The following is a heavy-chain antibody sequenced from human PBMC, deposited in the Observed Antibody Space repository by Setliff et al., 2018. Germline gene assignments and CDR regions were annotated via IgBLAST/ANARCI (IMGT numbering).Heavy chain of an antibody. Sequence: GGSLRLSCAASGFTFSSYSMNWVRQAPGKGLEWVSSISSSSSYIYYADSVKGRFTISRDNAKNSLYLQMNSLRAEDTAVYYCARDGGYCSGGSCYDDQGYYMDVWGKGTTVTV. D-gene: IGHD2-15*01. CDR2: ISSSSSYI. V-gene: IGHV3-21*01. CDR1: GFTFSSYS. J-gene: IGHJ6*03. CDR3: ARDGGYCSGGSCYDDQGYYMDV.